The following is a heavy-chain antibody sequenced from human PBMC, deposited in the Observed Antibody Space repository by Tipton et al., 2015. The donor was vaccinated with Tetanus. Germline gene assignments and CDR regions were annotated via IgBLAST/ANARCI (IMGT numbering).Heavy chain of an antibody. Sequence: TLSLTCDVYGGSFSGNYWSWIRQPPGKGVEWIGEINHTGSTNYNPSLKSRVTISVDTSKNQFSLKLSSVTAADTAVYYCAGGLGSMLAPGGSIDSWGQGTLVTVSS. CDR1: GGSFSGNY. J-gene: IGHJ5*01. CDR3: AGGLGSMLAPGGSIDS. V-gene: IGHV4-34*01. CDR2: INHTGST. D-gene: IGHD2-8*01.